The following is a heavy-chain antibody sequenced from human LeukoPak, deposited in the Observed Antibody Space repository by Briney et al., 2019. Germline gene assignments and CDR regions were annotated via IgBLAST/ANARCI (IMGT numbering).Heavy chain of an antibody. CDR1: GYTFTSYG. V-gene: IGHV1-18*01. Sequence: ASVKVSCKASGYTFTSYGISWVRQAPGQGLEWMGWISAFNANTNYAQKFQGRVTMTTDTSTSTVYMDLRNLRSDDTAVYYCARDLDIVVVAAALRHHGLDVWGQGTTVTVSS. CDR3: ARDLDIVVVAAALRHHGLDV. J-gene: IGHJ6*02. CDR2: ISAFNANT. D-gene: IGHD2-15*01.